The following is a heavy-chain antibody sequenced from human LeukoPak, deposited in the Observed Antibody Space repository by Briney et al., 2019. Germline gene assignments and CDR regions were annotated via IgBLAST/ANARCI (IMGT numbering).Heavy chain of an antibody. V-gene: IGHV4-34*12. CDR1: GGSFSGYY. D-gene: IGHD3-22*01. Sequence: SETLSLTCAVYGGSFSGYYWSWIRQPPGKGLEWIGEIIHSGSTNYNPSLKSRVTVSVDTSKNQFSPRLSSVTAADTAMYYCARQHYYDSSGQNWFDPWGQGTLVTVSS. CDR2: IIHSGST. J-gene: IGHJ5*02. CDR3: ARQHYYDSSGQNWFDP.